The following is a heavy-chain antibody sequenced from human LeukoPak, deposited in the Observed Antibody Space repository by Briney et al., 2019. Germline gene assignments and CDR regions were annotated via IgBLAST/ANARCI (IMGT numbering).Heavy chain of an antibody. V-gene: IGHV6-1*01. CDR1: GDSVSSNRAA. CDR3: ARDNFADRYDFDY. Sequence: SQTLSLTCAISGDSVSSNRAAWSWIRQSPSRGLEWLGRTYRTSKWFSEYPVSLESRITINPDTSKNQFSLHLNSVSPEDTAVYYCARDNFADRYDFDYWGQGTLVTVSS. D-gene: IGHD3-16*02. CDR2: TYRTSKWFS. J-gene: IGHJ4*02.